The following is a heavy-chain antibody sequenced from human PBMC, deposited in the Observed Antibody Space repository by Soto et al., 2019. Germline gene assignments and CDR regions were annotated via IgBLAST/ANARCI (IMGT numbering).Heavy chain of an antibody. CDR2: ISCRSAI. CDR3: AREYTAWPRADGWDV. Sequence: GGSLRLSCVGSGFTLSTYSINWVRQATGQGLEWVSSISCRSAIYYADSVMGRLTISTDNAQNSVCQQMNSLRAEDTAVYYCAREYTAWPRADGWDVWDQGTTGAVAS. J-gene: IGHJ6*02. CDR1: GFTLSTYS. V-gene: IGHV3-21*01. D-gene: IGHD2-2*02.